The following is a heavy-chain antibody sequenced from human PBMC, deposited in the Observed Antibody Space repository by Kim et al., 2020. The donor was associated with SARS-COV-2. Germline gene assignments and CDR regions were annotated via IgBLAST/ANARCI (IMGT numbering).Heavy chain of an antibody. CDR1: GFTFSSYS. CDR3: ARDIPTTYYDILTGYYLFDY. D-gene: IGHD3-9*01. CDR2: ISSSSSTI. J-gene: IGHJ4*02. Sequence: GGSLRLSCAASGFTFSSYSMNWVRQAPGKGLEWVSYISSSSSTIYYADSVKGRFTISRDNAKNSLYLQMNSLRDEDTAVYYCARDIPTTYYDILTGYYLFDYWGQGTLVTVSS. V-gene: IGHV3-48*02.